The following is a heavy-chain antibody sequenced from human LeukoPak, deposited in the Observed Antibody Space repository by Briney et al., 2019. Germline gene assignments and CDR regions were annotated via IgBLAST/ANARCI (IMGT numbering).Heavy chain of an antibody. Sequence: GGSLRLSCTASGFTFTGSAMHWVRQAPGKGLEWVAVIWYDGSNKYYADSVKGRFTISRDNSKDTLYLQMNSLRAEDTAVYYCARVPDVGPYYYYGMDVWGQGTTVTVSS. D-gene: IGHD1-14*01. CDR3: ARVPDVGPYYYYGMDV. CDR1: GFTFTGSA. J-gene: IGHJ6*02. CDR2: IWYDGSNK. V-gene: IGHV3-33*08.